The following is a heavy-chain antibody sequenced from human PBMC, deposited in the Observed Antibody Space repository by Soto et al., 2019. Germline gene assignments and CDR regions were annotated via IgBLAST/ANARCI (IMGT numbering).Heavy chain of an antibody. Sequence: EVQLVESGGGLVQPGVSLRLSCAASGFTVSGNYMNWVRQAPGKGLEWVSVIYSDGSTYYADSVKGRFTISSDSSKNRLYLQMNRLRAEDTAVYYCARGGGAAAAYWGPGTLVTASS. V-gene: IGHV3-66*01. CDR1: GFTVSGNY. J-gene: IGHJ4*02. CDR2: IYSDGST. D-gene: IGHD6-13*01. CDR3: ARGGGAAAAY.